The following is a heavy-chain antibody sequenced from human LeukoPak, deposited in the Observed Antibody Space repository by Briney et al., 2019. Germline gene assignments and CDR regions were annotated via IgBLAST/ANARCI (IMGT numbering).Heavy chain of an antibody. CDR2: IDSGGST. V-gene: IGHV3-53*04. J-gene: IGHJ6*02. CDR1: GFTVSNNY. Sequence: GGSLRLSCAASGFTVSNNYMSWVRQAPGKGLEWVSIIDSGGSTYFADSVKGRFTFSRHNSKNTLYLQMNSLRVEDTPVYYCARDRRYGDYPTSKYYYYGMDVWGQGTTVTVSS. D-gene: IGHD4-17*01. CDR3: ARDRRYGDYPTSKYYYYGMDV.